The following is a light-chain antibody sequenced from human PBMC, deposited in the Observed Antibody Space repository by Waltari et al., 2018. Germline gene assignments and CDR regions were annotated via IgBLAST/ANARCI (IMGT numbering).Light chain of an antibody. J-gene: IGKJ2*01. V-gene: IGKV3-15*01. CDR3: QQYHTWPRT. CDR2: GAS. CDR1: RSVRSN. Sequence: EIMLTQSPGALSVSPGASATISCRASRSVRSNLVWFQQKPGQAPRLLIYGASTRATDIPARFSGSGSETEFTLTISSMQSEDFAVYYCQQYHTWPRTFGQGTKLDIK.